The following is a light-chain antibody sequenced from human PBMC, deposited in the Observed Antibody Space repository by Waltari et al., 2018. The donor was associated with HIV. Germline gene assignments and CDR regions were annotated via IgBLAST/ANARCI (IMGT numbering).Light chain of an antibody. V-gene: IGLV7-46*01. J-gene: IGLJ2*01. CDR3: LLSFNGVVV. CDR1: TRAVTSGHC. Sequence: QAVVTQEPSLTVSPGGTVTLTCPSSTRAVTSGHCPYWFQRRPGQAPKTPIYDTTNRHSWTPARFSGSLLGGKAALNLSGAQFEDEADYFCLLSFNGVVVFGGGTTLTVL. CDR2: DTT.